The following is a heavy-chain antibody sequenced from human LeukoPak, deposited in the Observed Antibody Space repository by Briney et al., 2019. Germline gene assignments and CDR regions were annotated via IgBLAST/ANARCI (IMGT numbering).Heavy chain of an antibody. CDR2: ISSSGSTI. V-gene: IGHV3-11*01. D-gene: IGHD3-22*01. Sequence: PGGSLRLSCAASGFTFSDYYMSWIRQAPGKGLEWVSYISSSGSTIYYADSVKGRFTISRDNAKNSLYLQMNSLRAEDTAVYYCAKEDPITMIVEYWGQGTLVTVSS. CDR1: GFTFSDYY. CDR3: AKEDPITMIVEY. J-gene: IGHJ4*02.